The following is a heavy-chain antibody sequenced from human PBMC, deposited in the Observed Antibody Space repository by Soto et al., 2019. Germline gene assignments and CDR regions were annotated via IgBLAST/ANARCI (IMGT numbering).Heavy chain of an antibody. D-gene: IGHD3-22*01. J-gene: IGHJ4*02. CDR2: IIPIFGTA. CDR3: ARVWQYYDSSGYFFDY. CDR1: GGTFSSYA. Sequence: ASVKVSCKASGGTFSSYAISWVRQAPGQGLEWMGGIIPIFGTANYAQKFQGRVTITADESTSTAYMELSSLRSEDTAVYYCARVWQYYDSSGYFFDYWGQGTLVTVSS. V-gene: IGHV1-69*13.